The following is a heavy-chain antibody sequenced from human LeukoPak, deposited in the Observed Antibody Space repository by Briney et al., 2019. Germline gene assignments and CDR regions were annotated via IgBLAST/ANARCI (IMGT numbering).Heavy chain of an antibody. CDR2: IYTSDST. V-gene: IGHV3-53*01. CDR1: GFTVSSNY. CDR3: ARDYFDY. Sequence: PGGSLRLSCAASGFTVSSNYMSWVRQAPGKGLEWVSVIYTSDSTYYADSVKGRFTISRDNSKNTLYLQMNSLRAEDTAVYYCARDYFDYWGQGTLVTVSP. J-gene: IGHJ4*02.